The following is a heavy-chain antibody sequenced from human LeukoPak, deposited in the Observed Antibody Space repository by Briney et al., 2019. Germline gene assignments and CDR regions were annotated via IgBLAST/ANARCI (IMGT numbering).Heavy chain of an antibody. CDR3: ARDGTVINPDYYYYGMDV. CDR2: IYYSGST. CDR1: GGSISSYY. J-gene: IGHJ6*02. D-gene: IGHD4-17*01. V-gene: IGHV4-59*12. Sequence: SETLSLTCTVSGGSISSYYWSWIRQPPGKGLEWIGSIYYSGSTYYNPSLKSRVTISVDTSKNQFSLKLSSVTAADTAVYYCARDGTVINPDYYYYGMDVWGQGTTVTVSS.